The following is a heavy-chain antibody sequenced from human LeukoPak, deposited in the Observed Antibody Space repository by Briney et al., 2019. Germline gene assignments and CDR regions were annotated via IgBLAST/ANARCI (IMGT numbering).Heavy chain of an antibody. Sequence: ASVKVSCKASGYTFTGYYLHWVRQAPRQGLEWMGRINPNSGGTNYAQTSQSRGTMTRDKSISTAYREQSRLRSDDAAVYYCAATVTTSYFDHWGQGTLVTVSS. CDR1: GYTFTGYY. J-gene: IGHJ4*02. V-gene: IGHV1-2*06. CDR2: INPNSGGT. CDR3: AATVTTSYFDH. D-gene: IGHD4-17*01.